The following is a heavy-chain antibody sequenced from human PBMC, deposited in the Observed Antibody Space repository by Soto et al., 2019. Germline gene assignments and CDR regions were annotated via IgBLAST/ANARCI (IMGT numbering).Heavy chain of an antibody. Sequence: QVQLVQSGAEVKKPGSSVKVSCKASGGTFSSYTISWVRQAPGQGLEWMGRIIPILGIANYAQKFQGRVTITADKSTSTAYMELSSLRSEDTAVYYCARDLNYYGSGSSSKDYWGQGTLVTVSS. D-gene: IGHD3-10*01. CDR2: IIPILGIA. J-gene: IGHJ4*02. V-gene: IGHV1-69*08. CDR3: ARDLNYYGSGSSSKDY. CDR1: GGTFSSYT.